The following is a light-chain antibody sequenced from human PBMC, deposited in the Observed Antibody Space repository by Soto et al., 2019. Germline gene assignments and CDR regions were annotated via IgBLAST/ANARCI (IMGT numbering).Light chain of an antibody. Sequence: MTQSPSSVSASVGDRVTITCRASQDINKWLAWYQQKPGQAPRLLISGASTGATGIPARFSGSGSGTEFTLTISSLQSEDCAIYYCQQYHTWPITFGGRTKVDIK. CDR2: GAS. CDR1: QDINKW. V-gene: IGKV3-15*01. J-gene: IGKJ4*01. CDR3: QQYHTWPIT.